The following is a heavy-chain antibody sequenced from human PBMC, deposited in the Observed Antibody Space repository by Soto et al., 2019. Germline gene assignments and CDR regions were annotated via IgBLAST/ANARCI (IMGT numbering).Heavy chain of an antibody. CDR1: GFTFSSYA. CDR3: AKLGFVLMELYYFHQ. J-gene: IGHJ4*01. D-gene: IGHD2-8*01. CDR2: ISGNSGKT. Sequence: PGGSLRLSCTASGFTFSSYAMSWVRQAPGKELEWVSTISGNSGKTNYAESVKGRFSISRDNSKNTVHLQLDSLRAEGTAVYFCAKLGFVLMELYYFHQWGHGTLVTVS. V-gene: IGHV3-23*01.